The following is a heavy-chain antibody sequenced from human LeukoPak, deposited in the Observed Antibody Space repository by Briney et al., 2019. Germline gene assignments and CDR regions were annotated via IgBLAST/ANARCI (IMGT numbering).Heavy chain of an antibody. D-gene: IGHD5-18*01. V-gene: IGHV1-69*05. J-gene: IGHJ5*01. Sequence: GASVKLSCKASGGTFSSYAIAWVRQAPGQGREWMGRITVLSGTTNYAQKFQDRVAITTDEPTSTAYMEVSGLTSEDTAVYYCATELRGYSVGYDSWGQGTLVTVSS. CDR2: ITVLSGTT. CDR3: ATELRGYSVGYDS. CDR1: GGTFSSYA.